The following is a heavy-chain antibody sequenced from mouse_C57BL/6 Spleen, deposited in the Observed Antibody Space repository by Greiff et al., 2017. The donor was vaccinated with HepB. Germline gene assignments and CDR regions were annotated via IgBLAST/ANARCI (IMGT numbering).Heavy chain of an antibody. V-gene: IGHV14-1*01. CDR1: GFNINDYY. CDR3: TIKGYGSSPHYFDY. D-gene: IGHD1-1*01. Sequence: VQLQQSGAELVRPGASVKLSCTASGFNINDYYMHWVKQRPEQGLEWIGRIDPEDGDTEYAPKFQGKATMTADTSSNTAYLQLSSLTSEDTAVYYCTIKGYGSSPHYFDYWGQGTTLTVSS. CDR2: IDPEDGDT. J-gene: IGHJ2*01.